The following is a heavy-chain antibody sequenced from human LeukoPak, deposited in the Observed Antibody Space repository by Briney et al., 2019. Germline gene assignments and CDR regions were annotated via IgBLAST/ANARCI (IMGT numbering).Heavy chain of an antibody. CDR1: GGTFSSYA. J-gene: IGHJ3*02. V-gene: IGHV1-69*06. CDR2: ISPIFCTA. Sequence: GSSVKVSCKASGGTFSSYAISWVRQAPGQGLEWMGGISPIFCTANYAQKVEGRVTITADNSTSTAYMALKSLRSDDRAVYSCAREERPAGGDFDIWGQGTMVTVSS. D-gene: IGHD2-2*01. CDR3: AREERPAGGDFDI.